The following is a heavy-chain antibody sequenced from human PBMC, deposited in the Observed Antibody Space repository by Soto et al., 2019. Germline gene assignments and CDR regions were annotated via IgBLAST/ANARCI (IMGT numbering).Heavy chain of an antibody. CDR1: GFTFSRYA. Sequence: EVQLLESEGGLVQPGGSLRLSCAASGFTFSRYAMSWVRQAPGKGLEWVAVAGGSGDTYYADSVKGRFTISRDNSKNTLYLQMNSLRAEDTALYYCAKDISGTYYDFDYWGPGTLVTVSS. J-gene: IGHJ4*02. CDR2: AGGSGDT. V-gene: IGHV3-23*01. CDR3: AKDISGTYYDFDY. D-gene: IGHD1-26*01.